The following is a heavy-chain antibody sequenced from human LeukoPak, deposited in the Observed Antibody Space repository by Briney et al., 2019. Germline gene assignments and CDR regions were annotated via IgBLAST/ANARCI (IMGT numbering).Heavy chain of an antibody. CDR2: ISGSGGST. CDR1: GFTFSSYA. Sequence: GGSLRLSCAASGFTFSSYAMSWVRQAPGKGLEWVSAISGSGGSTYYADSVKGRFTISRDNAKNSLYLQMNSLRAEDTALYYCARDDYSNSNWFDPWGQGTLVTVSS. J-gene: IGHJ5*02. D-gene: IGHD4-11*01. V-gene: IGHV3-23*01. CDR3: ARDDYSNSNWFDP.